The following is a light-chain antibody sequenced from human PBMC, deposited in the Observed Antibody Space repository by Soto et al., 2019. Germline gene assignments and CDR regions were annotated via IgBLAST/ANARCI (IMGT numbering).Light chain of an antibody. J-gene: IGLJ1*01. V-gene: IGLV2-14*01. Sequence: QSVLTQPASVSGSPGQSITISCTGTNSDVGGYDYVSWYQQHPGKAPKLMIYDVSDRPSGVSNRFSGSKSGSTASLTISGLKAEDEADYYCSSYSAYSPYVFGTGTKLTVL. CDR1: NSDVGGYDY. CDR3: SSYSAYSPYV. CDR2: DVS.